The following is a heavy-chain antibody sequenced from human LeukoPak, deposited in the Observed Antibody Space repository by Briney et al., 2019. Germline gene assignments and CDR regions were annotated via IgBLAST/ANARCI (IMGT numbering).Heavy chain of an antibody. Sequence: SETLSLTCTVSGGSISSGGYYWSWIRQPPGKGLEWIGYIYHSGSTYYNPSLKSRVTISVDRSKNQFSLKLSSVTAADTAVYYCARALLYCSSTSCQQYYFDYWGQGTLVTVSS. CDR3: ARALLYCSSTSCQQYYFDY. J-gene: IGHJ4*02. V-gene: IGHV4-30-2*01. CDR2: IYHSGST. D-gene: IGHD2-2*01. CDR1: GGSISSGGYY.